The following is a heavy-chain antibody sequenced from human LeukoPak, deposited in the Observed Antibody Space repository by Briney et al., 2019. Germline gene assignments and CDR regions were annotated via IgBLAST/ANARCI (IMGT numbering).Heavy chain of an antibody. CDR2: IKSKTDGGTT. CDR1: GFTFSSYS. CDR3: TTEGIAAAGFDY. V-gene: IGHV3-15*01. D-gene: IGHD6-13*01. J-gene: IGHJ4*02. Sequence: PGGSLRLSCAASGFTFSSYSMNWVRQAPGKGLEWVGRIKSKTDGGTTDYAAPVKGRFTISRDDSKNTLYLQMNSLKTEDTAVYYCTTEGIAAAGFDYWGQGTLVTVSS.